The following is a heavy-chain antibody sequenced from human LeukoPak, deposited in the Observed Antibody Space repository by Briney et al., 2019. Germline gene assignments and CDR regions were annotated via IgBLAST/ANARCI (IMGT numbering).Heavy chain of an antibody. V-gene: IGHV1-8*03. D-gene: IGHD3-10*01. Sequence: ASVKVSCKASGYTFTSYDINWVRQATGQGLEWMGWMNPNSGNTGYAQKFQGRVTITRNTSISTAYMELSSLRSEDTAVYYCARVVYYSISGAFDIWGQGTMVTVSS. CDR3: ARVVYYSISGAFDI. CDR1: GYTFTSYD. J-gene: IGHJ3*02. CDR2: MNPNSGNT.